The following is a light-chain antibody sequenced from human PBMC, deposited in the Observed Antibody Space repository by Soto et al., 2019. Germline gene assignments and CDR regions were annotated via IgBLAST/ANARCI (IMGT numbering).Light chain of an antibody. Sequence: DIVLTQSPTTLSLSPGERATLYCGASQRVSGGFLAWYQQKPGLAPRLILYDTSTRATGIPARFSGSGSGTEFTLTISSLQSEDFAVYYCQQYHNWPITFGQGTRLEIK. CDR3: QQYHNWPIT. CDR2: DTS. V-gene: IGKV3-15*01. J-gene: IGKJ5*01. CDR1: QRVSGG.